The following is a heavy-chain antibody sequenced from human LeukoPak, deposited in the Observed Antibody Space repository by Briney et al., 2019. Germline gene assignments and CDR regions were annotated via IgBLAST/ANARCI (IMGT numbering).Heavy chain of an antibody. CDR1: GFTFSSYA. CDR3: ARNPRRLGY. J-gene: IGHJ4*02. V-gene: IGHV3-30*01. D-gene: IGHD6-25*01. CDR2: ISYDGSNK. Sequence: GRSLRLSCAASGFTFSSYAMHWVRQAPGKGLEWVAVISYDGSNKYYADSVKGRFTISRDNSKNTLYLQMNSLRAEDTAVYYWARNPRRLGYWGPGTLVTVSS.